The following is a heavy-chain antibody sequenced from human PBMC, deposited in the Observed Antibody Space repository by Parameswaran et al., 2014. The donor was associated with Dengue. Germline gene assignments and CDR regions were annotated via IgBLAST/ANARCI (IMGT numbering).Heavy chain of an antibody. CDR2: ISSSSSYI. J-gene: IGHJ6*03. Sequence: VRQAPGKGLEWVSSISSSSSYIYYADSVKGRFTISRDNAKNSLYLQMNSLRAEDTAVYYCARTDSSSWYYYYYYMDVWGKGTTVTVSS. V-gene: IGHV3-21*01. D-gene: IGHD6-13*01. CDR3: ARTDSSSWYYYYYYMDV.